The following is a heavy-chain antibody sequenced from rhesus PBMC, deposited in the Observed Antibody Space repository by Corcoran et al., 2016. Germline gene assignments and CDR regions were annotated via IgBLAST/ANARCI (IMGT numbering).Heavy chain of an antibody. CDR1: GGSISGYY. Sequence: QVQLQESGPGLVKPLETLSLTCTVSGGSISGYYWSWIRQPPGKGLEWIGNIDGNSAGTNYNPSLKSRVTISKDTSKNQFSLKLSSVTAADTAVYYCASTYYYSGSYYKFDYWGQGVLVTVSS. D-gene: IGHD3-16*01. J-gene: IGHJ4*01. CDR3: ASTYYYSGSYYKFDY. V-gene: IGHV4-81*01. CDR2: IDGNSAGT.